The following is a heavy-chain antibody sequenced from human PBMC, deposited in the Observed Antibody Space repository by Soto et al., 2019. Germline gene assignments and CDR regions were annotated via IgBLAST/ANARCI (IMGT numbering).Heavy chain of an antibody. Sequence: EVQLLESGGGLVQPGGSPRLSCAASGFTFSIYAMSWVRQAPGKGLEWVSAISGSGGSTYYADSVKGRFTISRDNSKNTLYLQMNSLRAEDTAVYYCAKDSLDYDFWSGYLGVFDYWGQGTLVTVSS. CDR3: AKDSLDYDFWSGYLGVFDY. CDR1: GFTFSIYA. V-gene: IGHV3-23*01. J-gene: IGHJ4*02. D-gene: IGHD3-3*01. CDR2: ISGSGGST.